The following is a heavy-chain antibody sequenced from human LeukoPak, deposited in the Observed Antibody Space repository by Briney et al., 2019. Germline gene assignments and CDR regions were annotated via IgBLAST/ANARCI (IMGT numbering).Heavy chain of an antibody. CDR2: ISSSSSYT. Sequence: GGTLRLSCAASGFTFSDYYMSWIRQAPGKGLEWVSYISSSSSYTNYADSVKGRFTISRDNAKNPLYLQMNSLRAEDTAVYYCARDRAGSRDAFDIWGQGTMVTVSS. V-gene: IGHV3-11*06. CDR1: GFTFSDYY. CDR3: ARDRAGSRDAFDI. J-gene: IGHJ3*02. D-gene: IGHD6-19*01.